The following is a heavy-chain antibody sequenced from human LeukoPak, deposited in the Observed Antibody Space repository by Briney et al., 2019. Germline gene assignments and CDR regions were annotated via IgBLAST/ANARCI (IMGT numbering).Heavy chain of an antibody. CDR1: GFTFSTCW. J-gene: IGHJ3*02. Sequence: PGWSLRLSCAASGFTFSTCWMHWVRQAPGKGLVGVSRINYDGSTYYTDPVKGRFTISSDNAKNTLYLQMDSLRAEDTAVYYCARDSIVDGAFDIWGQGTMVTVSS. CDR3: ARDSIVDGAFDI. V-gene: IGHV3-74*01. D-gene: IGHD2-15*01. CDR2: INYDGST.